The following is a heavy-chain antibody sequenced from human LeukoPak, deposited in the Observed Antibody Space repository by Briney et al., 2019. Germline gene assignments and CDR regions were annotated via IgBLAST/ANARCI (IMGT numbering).Heavy chain of an antibody. Sequence: GASVKVSFKAAGYTFTSYGISWVRQAPGQGLEWMGWISTYNGNTNYAQKLQGRVTMTTDTSTSTAYMGLRSLSSDDTAVYYCARDQWELLREYDYWGQGTLVTVSS. CDR1: GYTFTSYG. D-gene: IGHD1-26*01. V-gene: IGHV1-18*01. J-gene: IGHJ4*02. CDR2: ISTYNGNT. CDR3: ARDQWELLREYDY.